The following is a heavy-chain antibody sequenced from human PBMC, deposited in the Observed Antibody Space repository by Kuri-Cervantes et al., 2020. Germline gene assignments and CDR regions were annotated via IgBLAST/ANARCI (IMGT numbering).Heavy chain of an antibody. Sequence: GGSLRLSCAASGFTFSYYYMSWIRQAPGKGLGWVSYISSSGTTTYYADSVKGRFTISRDSAKNSLYLQMNSLRAEDTAVYYCAREFGVATVTTFVDYWGQGTLVTVSS. J-gene: IGHJ4*02. CDR2: ISSSGTTT. CDR1: GFTFSYYY. CDR3: AREFGVATVTTFVDY. D-gene: IGHD4-17*01. V-gene: IGHV3-11*01.